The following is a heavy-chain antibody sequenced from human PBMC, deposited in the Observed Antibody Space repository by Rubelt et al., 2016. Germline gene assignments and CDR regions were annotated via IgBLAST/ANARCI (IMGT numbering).Heavy chain of an antibody. V-gene: IGHV3-30*04. CDR1: GFTFSSYA. Sequence: QVQLVESGGGVVQPGRSLRLSCAASGFTFSSYAMSWVRQAPGKGLEWVAIISSDGSNKYYADSVRGRFTISRDNSKNTLYLKRNGLRREDTAVYYCARGRSKSDYWGQGTLVTVSS. CDR2: ISSDGSNK. D-gene: IGHD1-26*01. J-gene: IGHJ4*02. CDR3: ARGRSKSDY.